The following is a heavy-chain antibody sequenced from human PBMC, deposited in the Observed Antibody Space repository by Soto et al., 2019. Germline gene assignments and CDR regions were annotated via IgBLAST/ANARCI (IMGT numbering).Heavy chain of an antibody. V-gene: IGHV4-39*01. J-gene: IGHJ4*02. Sequence: QLQLQESGPGLVKPSETLSLTCTVSGGSISSSSYYWGWIRQPPGKGLEWIGSIYYSGSTYYNPSLKSRVTISVDTSKNQFSLKLSSVTAADTAVYYCARLSVGRLRYGDYHFDYWGQGTLVTVSS. CDR2: IYYSGST. CDR1: GGSISSSSYY. CDR3: ARLSVGRLRYGDYHFDY. D-gene: IGHD4-17*01.